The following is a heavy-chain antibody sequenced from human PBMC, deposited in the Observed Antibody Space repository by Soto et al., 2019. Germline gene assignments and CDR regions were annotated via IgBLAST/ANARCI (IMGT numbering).Heavy chain of an antibody. CDR3: ARGITIFGVVTVLYGMDV. CDR1: GFTFSSYD. CDR2: IGTAGDT. Sequence: EVQLVESGGGLVQPGGSLRLSCVASGFTFSSYDMHWVRQATGKGLEWVSAIGTAGDTYYPGSVKGRFTISRENAKNSLYLQMNSLRAEDTAVYYCARGITIFGVVTVLYGMDVWGQGTTVTVSS. V-gene: IGHV3-13*01. D-gene: IGHD3-3*01. J-gene: IGHJ6*02.